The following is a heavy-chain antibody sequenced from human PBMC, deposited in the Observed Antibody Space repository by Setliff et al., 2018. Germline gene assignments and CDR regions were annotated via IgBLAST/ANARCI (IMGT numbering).Heavy chain of an antibody. CDR1: GGSISSSSYY. Sequence: SETLSLTCTVSGGSISSSSYYWGWIRQPPGKGLEWIGEINHSGSSNYNPSLKSRVTISVDTSKNQFSLNLSSVTAADTAVYYCARGPRYSGSYYVNYWGQGTLVTVSS. D-gene: IGHD1-26*01. V-gene: IGHV4-39*07. CDR3: ARGPRYSGSYYVNY. CDR2: INHSGSS. J-gene: IGHJ4*02.